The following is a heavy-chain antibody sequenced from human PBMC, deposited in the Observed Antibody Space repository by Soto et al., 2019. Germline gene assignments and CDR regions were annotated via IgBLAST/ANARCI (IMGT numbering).Heavy chain of an antibody. CDR1: GGSLSSGIYY. Sequence: TLSLPCTVSGGSLSSGIYYWSWIRQHPGKGLERIGYIYYSGSTYYNPSLKSRVTISVDTYKNQSSLKMSSVTAADTAVYYCARLVVIDDYFDYWAQGTLVTVSS. D-gene: IGHD2-21*01. J-gene: IGHJ4*02. CDR2: IYYSGST. V-gene: IGHV4-31*02. CDR3: ARLVVIDDYFDY.